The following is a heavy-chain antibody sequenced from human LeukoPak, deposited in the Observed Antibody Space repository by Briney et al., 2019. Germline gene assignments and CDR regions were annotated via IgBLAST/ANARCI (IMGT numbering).Heavy chain of an antibody. CDR3: ARLILTGVPTRGYFDS. CDR1: GFIFSKYG. D-gene: IGHD3-9*01. V-gene: IGHV3-23*01. J-gene: IGHJ4*02. CDR2: IALNGGDT. Sequence: PGGSLRLSCAVSGFIFSKYGMTWLRQAPGKGLEWASGIALNGGDTDYADSVRGRFTISGDNFQNSLYLQMNGLRAEDTAVYYCARLILTGVPTRGYFDSWGQGTLVTVSS.